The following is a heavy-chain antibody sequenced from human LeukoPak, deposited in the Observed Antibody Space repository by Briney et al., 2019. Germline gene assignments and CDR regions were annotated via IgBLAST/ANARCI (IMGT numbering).Heavy chain of an antibody. D-gene: IGHD2-15*01. Sequence: SETLSLTCTVSGGSISSYYWSWIRQPPGKGLEWIGYIYYSGTTNYNPSLKSRVTISVDTSKNQFSLKLSSVTAADTAVYYCARVCSGGSCQGTYYYYGMDVWGQGTTVTVSS. CDR2: IYYSGTT. J-gene: IGHJ6*02. CDR3: ARVCSGGSCQGTYYYYGMDV. V-gene: IGHV4-59*08. CDR1: GGSISSYY.